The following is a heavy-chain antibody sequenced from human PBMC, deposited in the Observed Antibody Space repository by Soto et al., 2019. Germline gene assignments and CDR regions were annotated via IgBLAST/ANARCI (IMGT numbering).Heavy chain of an antibody. V-gene: IGHV1-3*01. D-gene: IGHD6-13*01. CDR2: INAGNGNT. CDR3: ARIQVPAVGMVVWFDP. CDR1: GDTFTSYS. Sequence: SLKLSCKASGDTFTSYSMQWVRQDPGQRLEWMGWINAGNGNTHYSQKFQGRITITTDASASTVYMELSSLRSEDTAVYHCARIQVPAVGMVVWFDPWGQGTLVTVSS. J-gene: IGHJ5*02.